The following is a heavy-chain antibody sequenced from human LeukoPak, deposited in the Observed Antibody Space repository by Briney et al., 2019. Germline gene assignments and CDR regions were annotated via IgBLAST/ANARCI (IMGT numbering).Heavy chain of an antibody. Sequence: GGSLRLSCAASGFTFGNFWMSWVRQAPGRGLQWVASMKGDGSHIYYVDSVKGRFTISRDNARNSLYLQMNSLRAEDTAVYYCARGDCSGGSCYLSLTTIDYWGQGTLVTVSS. CDR3: ARGDCSGGSCYLSLTTIDY. CDR2: MKGDGSHI. V-gene: IGHV3-7*04. D-gene: IGHD2-15*01. J-gene: IGHJ4*02. CDR1: GFTFGNFW.